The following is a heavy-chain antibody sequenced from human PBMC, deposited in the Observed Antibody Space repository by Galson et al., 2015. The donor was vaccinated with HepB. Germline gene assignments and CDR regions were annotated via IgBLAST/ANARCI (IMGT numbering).Heavy chain of an antibody. J-gene: IGHJ6*03. CDR2: INWNGGST. Sequence: SLRLSCAASGFTFDDYGMSWVRQAPGEGLEWVSAINWNGGSTGYADSVKGRFTISRDNAKNSLYLQMNSLRAEDTALYHCARDDTDYYDSSGYHSGYYMDVWGKGTTVTVSS. D-gene: IGHD3-22*01. CDR3: ARDDTDYYDSSGYHSGYYMDV. CDR1: GFTFDDYG. V-gene: IGHV3-20*01.